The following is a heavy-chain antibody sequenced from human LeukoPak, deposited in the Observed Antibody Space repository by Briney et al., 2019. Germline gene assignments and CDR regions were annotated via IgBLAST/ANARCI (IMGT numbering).Heavy chain of an antibody. CDR3: ARVNWAARASSPPLDY. CDR2: INPNSGGT. Sequence: ASVKVSCKASGYTFTGYYMHWVRQAPGQGLEWMGWINPNSGGTNYAQKLQGRVTMTTDTSTSTAYMELRSLRSDDTAVYYCARVNWAARASSPPLDYWGQGTLVTVSS. D-gene: IGHD2-2*01. CDR1: GYTFTGYY. V-gene: IGHV1-2*02. J-gene: IGHJ4*02.